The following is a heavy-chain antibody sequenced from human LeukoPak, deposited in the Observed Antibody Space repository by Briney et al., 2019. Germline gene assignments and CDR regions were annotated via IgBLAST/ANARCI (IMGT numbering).Heavy chain of an antibody. CDR1: GFTFSSYG. V-gene: IGHV3-30*03. Sequence: GGSLRLSCAASGFTFSSYGMHWVRQAPGKGLEWVAVISYDGSNKYYADSVKGRFTISRDNSKNTLYLQMNSLRDEDTAVYYCARRVSVSDHDWGQGTLVTVSS. J-gene: IGHJ4*02. CDR2: ISYDGSNK. D-gene: IGHD5/OR15-5a*01. CDR3: ARRVSVSDHD.